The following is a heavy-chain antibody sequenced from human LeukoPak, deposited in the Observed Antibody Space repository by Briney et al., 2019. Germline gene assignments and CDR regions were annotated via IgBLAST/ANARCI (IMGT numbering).Heavy chain of an antibody. Sequence: SQTLSLTCTVPGGSLRSYYWNWIRQPAGQGLEWIGRIYTTGSTYYNPSLKSRVTMSVDTSKNQFSLKLRSLTAADTAVYYCARGRDGFMSDFDSWGQGTLVTVSS. V-gene: IGHV4-4*07. J-gene: IGHJ4*02. CDR1: GGSLRSYY. CDR2: IYTTGST. CDR3: ARGRDGFMSDFDS. D-gene: IGHD3-10*02.